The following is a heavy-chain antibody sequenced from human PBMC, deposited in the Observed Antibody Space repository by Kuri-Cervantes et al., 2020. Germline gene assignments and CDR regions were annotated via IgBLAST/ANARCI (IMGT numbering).Heavy chain of an antibody. CDR1: GGSISSSSYY. CDR2: IYYSGST. D-gene: IGHD2-15*01. V-gene: IGHV4-39*07. CDR3: ARDGRCSGGSCCSP. Sequence: GSLRLSCTVSGGSISSSSYYWGWIRQPPGKGLEWIGSIYYSGSTYYNPSLKSRVTISVDTSKNQFSLKLSSVTAADTAVYYCARDGRCSGGSCCSPWGQGTLVTVSS. J-gene: IGHJ5*02.